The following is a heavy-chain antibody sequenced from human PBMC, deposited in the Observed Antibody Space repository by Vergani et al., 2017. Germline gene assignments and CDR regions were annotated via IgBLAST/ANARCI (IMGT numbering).Heavy chain of an antibody. CDR3: ARLGPAAPRY. J-gene: IGHJ4*02. V-gene: IGHV4-34*01. CDR2: INHSGST. Sequence: QVQLQQWGAGLLKPSETLSLTCAVYGGSFSGYYWSWIRQPPGKGLEWIGEINHSGSTNYNPSLKSRVTISVDTSKNQFSLKLSSVTAADTAVYYCARLGPAAPRYWGQGTLVTVSS. D-gene: IGHD2-15*01. CDR1: GGSFSGYY.